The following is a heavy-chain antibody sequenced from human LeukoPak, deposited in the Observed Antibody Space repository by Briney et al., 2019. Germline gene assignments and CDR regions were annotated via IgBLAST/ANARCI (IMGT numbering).Heavy chain of an antibody. V-gene: IGHV3-74*01. CDR1: GFTFSSYW. CDR3: ASGRDGYNWVGY. CDR2: INSDGSST. J-gene: IGHJ4*02. D-gene: IGHD5-24*01. Sequence: GGSLRLSCAASGFTFSSYWMHWVRQAPGKGLVWVSRINSDGSSTSYADSVKGRFTISRDNAKNTPYLQMNSLRAEDTAVYYCASGRDGYNWVGYWGQGTQVTVSS.